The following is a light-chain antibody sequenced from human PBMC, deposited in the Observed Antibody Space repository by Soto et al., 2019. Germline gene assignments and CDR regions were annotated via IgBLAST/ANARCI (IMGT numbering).Light chain of an antibody. V-gene: IGLV1-40*01. CDR2: ANS. Sequence: QLVLTQPPSVSGAPGQRVTISCTGSSSNIGAGYDVHWYQQLPGTAPKLLIYANSNRPSGVPDRFSGSKSDTSASLAITGLQAEDEADYYCQSYDSSLSGFYVFGTGTKVTVL. CDR3: QSYDSSLSGFYV. CDR1: SSNIGAGYD. J-gene: IGLJ1*01.